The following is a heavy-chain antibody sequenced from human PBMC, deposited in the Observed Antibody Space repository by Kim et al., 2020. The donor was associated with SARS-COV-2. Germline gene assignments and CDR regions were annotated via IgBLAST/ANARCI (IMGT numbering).Heavy chain of an antibody. CDR2: INHSGST. CDR3: ARGRSSSWYLGLDY. CDR1: GGSFSGYY. D-gene: IGHD6-13*01. J-gene: IGHJ4*02. Sequence: SETLSLTCAVYGGSFSGYYWSWIRQPPGKGLEWIGEINHSGSTNYNPSLKSRVTISVDTSKNQFSLKLSSVTAADTAVYYCARGRSSSWYLGLDYWGQGTLVTVSS. V-gene: IGHV4-34*01.